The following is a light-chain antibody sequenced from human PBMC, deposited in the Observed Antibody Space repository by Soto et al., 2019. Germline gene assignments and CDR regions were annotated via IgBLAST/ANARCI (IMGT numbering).Light chain of an antibody. CDR2: DAS. CDR1: QRISRY. Sequence: DIQMTQSPSTLSASVGDIVTITFRASQRISRYLAWYQQKPGKAPKLLIYDASSLESGVPSRFSGGGSGTEFTLTISSLQPDDFATYYCQQYNSYPWSFGQGTKVDIK. J-gene: IGKJ1*01. CDR3: QQYNSYPWS. V-gene: IGKV1-5*01.